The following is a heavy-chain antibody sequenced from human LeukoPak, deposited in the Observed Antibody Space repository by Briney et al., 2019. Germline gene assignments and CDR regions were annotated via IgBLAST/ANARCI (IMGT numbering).Heavy chain of an antibody. J-gene: IGHJ4*02. V-gene: IGHV3-23*01. CDR3: VKGRWTPDF. CDR1: GFTFNDYG. D-gene: IGHD1-1*01. Sequence: LRLSPADPGFTFNDYGINWVRQRTIKGLEWVSLISDRGGNTYYTDSVTGRFTISRDNSKNLLYLQMNSLRADDPAIYYCVKGRWTPDFWGRGSLVSVSS. CDR2: ISDRGGNT.